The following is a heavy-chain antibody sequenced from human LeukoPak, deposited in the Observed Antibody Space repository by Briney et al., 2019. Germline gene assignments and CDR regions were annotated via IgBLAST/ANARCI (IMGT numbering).Heavy chain of an antibody. D-gene: IGHD3-22*01. CDR3: ARPRRRNYYDSSGDAFDI. Sequence: TPSETLSLTCAVYGGSFSGYYWSWIRQPPGKGLEWIGEINHSGSTNYNPSLKSRVTISVDTSKNQFSLKLSSVTAADTAVYYCARPRRRNYYDSSGDAFDIWGQGTMVTVSS. CDR1: GGSFSGYY. CDR2: INHSGST. J-gene: IGHJ3*02. V-gene: IGHV4-34*01.